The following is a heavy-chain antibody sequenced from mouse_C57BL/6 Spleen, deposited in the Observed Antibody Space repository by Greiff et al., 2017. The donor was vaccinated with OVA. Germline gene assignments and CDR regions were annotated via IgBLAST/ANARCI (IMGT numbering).Heavy chain of an antibody. CDR3: ARGYDDGYSWFAY. V-gene: IGHV1-54*01. D-gene: IGHD2-3*01. CDR1: GYAFTNYL. CDR2: INPGSGGT. J-gene: IGHJ3*01. Sequence: QVQLQQSGAELVRPGTSVKVSCKASGYAFTNYLIEWVKQRPGQGLEWIGVINPGSGGTNSNEKFKGKATLTADKSSSTAYMQLSSLTSEDSAVYFCARGYDDGYSWFAYWGQGTLVTVSA.